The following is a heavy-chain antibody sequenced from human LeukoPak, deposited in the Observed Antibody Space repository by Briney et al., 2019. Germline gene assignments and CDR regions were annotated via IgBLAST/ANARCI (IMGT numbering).Heavy chain of an antibody. V-gene: IGHV4-59*08. D-gene: IGHD3-22*01. J-gene: IGHJ4*02. CDR1: GGSISRYY. CDR2: IYYSGST. Sequence: SETLSLTCTVSGGSISRYYWSWIRQPPGKGLEWIGYIYYSGSTNYNPSLKSRVTISVDTSKNQFSLKLSSVTAADTAVYYCARRSYDRSAYLDYWGQGTLVTVSS. CDR3: ARRSYDRSAYLDY.